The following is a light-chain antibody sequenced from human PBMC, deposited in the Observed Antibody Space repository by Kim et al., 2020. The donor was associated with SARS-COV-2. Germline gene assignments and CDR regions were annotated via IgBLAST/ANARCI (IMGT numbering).Light chain of an antibody. Sequence: SSELTQDPAVSVALGQTVRITCQGDSLRSYYPSWYQQRPGQAPVLVIYGKNNRPSGIPDRFSGSSSGNTASLTITGAQAEDEADYYCNSRDSSGNHPYVVFGEGTQLTVL. CDR1: SLRSYY. J-gene: IGLJ2*01. V-gene: IGLV3-19*01. CDR3: NSRDSSGNHPYVV. CDR2: GKN.